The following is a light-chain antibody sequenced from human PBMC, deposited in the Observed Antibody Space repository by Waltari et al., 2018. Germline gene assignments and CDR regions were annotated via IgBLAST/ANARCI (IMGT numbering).Light chain of an antibody. CDR2: VHSDGSH. V-gene: IGLV4-69*01. Sequence: QLVLTQSPSASASLGASVKLTCTLSSGHTSTIVAWLQQQPEKGPRYLMKVHSDGSHSKGDEIPDRFSGSSSGAERYLTISSLQSEDEADYYCQTGGHGTWVFGGGTKLTVL. CDR1: SGHTSTI. CDR3: QTGGHGTWV. J-gene: IGLJ3*02.